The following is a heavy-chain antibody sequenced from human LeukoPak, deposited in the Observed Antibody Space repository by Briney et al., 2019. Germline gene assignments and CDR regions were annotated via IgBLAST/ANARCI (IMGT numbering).Heavy chain of an antibody. D-gene: IGHD5-24*01. Sequence: PGRSLRLSCAASGFTFSSYGMHWVRQAPGKGLEWVAVISYDGSNKYYADSVKGRFTISRDNSKNTLYLQMNSLRAEDTAVYYCAKGRRWQWSPFDYWGQGTLVTVSS. V-gene: IGHV3-30*18. CDR1: GFTFSSYG. CDR3: AKGRRWQWSPFDY. CDR2: ISYDGSNK. J-gene: IGHJ4*02.